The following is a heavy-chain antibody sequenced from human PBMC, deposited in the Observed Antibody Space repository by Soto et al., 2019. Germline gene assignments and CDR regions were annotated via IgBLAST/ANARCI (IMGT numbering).Heavy chain of an antibody. CDR3: ASSYYDRPQPKN. CDR2: IWYDGSNK. D-gene: IGHD3-10*02. CDR1: GFTLSGYG. J-gene: IGHJ4*02. V-gene: IGHV3-33*08. Sequence: PGGSLRLSCVASGFTLSGYGMHWVRQGPGKGLEWVAVIWYDGSNKYYADSVKGRFTISRDNSKNTLYLQMNSLRAEDTAVYYCASSYYDRPQPKNWGQGTLVTVSS.